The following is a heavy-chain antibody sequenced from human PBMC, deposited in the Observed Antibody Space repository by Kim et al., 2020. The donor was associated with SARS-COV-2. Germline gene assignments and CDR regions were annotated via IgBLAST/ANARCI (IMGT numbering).Heavy chain of an antibody. CDR2: IGTAGDT. CDR3: ARERVDGDDGKKGGYYYGMDV. J-gene: IGHJ6*02. Sequence: GGSLRLSCAASGFTFSSYDMHWVRQATGKGLEWVSAIGTAGDTYYPGSVKGRFTISRENAKNSLFLQMNSLRAGDTAVYYCARERVDGDDGKKGGYYYGMDVWGQGTTVTVSS. CDR1: GFTFSSYD. D-gene: IGHD4-17*01. V-gene: IGHV3-13*04.